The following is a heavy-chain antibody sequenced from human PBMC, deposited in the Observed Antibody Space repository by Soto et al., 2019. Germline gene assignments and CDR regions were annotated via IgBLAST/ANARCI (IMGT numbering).Heavy chain of an antibody. Sequence: LTCTVSGGSISSSSYYWGWIRRPPGKGLEWIGSIYYSGSTYYNPSLKSRVTISVDTSKNQFSLKLSSVTAADTAVYYCASTCSSTSCYGKVGAFDIWGQGTMVTVSS. CDR3: ASTCSSTSCYGKVGAFDI. D-gene: IGHD2-2*01. CDR2: IYYSGST. J-gene: IGHJ3*02. V-gene: IGHV4-39*01. CDR1: GGSISSSSYY.